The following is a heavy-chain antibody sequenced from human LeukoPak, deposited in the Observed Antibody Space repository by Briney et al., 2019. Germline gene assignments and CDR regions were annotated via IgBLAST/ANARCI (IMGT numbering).Heavy chain of an antibody. D-gene: IGHD3-9*01. CDR1: GFTFNSHA. V-gene: IGHV3-23*01. CDR2: ISADGVTT. Sequence: GGSLRLSCATSGFTFNSHAMSWVRQAPGKGLEWVSPISADGVTTYYADSVKGRFTISRDNSKNTLYLQMNSLRAEDTAVYYCGKGGILTGFVDYWGQGTLVTVSS. J-gene: IGHJ4*02. CDR3: GKGGILTGFVDY.